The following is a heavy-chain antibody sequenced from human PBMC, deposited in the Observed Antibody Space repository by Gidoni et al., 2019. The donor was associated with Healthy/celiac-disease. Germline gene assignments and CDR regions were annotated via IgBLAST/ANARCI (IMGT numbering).Heavy chain of an antibody. CDR3: TRHAAIVGATSDY. D-gene: IGHD1-26*01. J-gene: IGHJ4*02. CDR1: GFTFSGSA. CDR2: IRSKANSYAT. V-gene: IGHV3-73*02. Sequence: EVQLVESGGGLVQPGGSLKLSCAASGFTFSGSAMHWVRQASGKGLEWVGRIRSKANSYATAYAASVKGRFTISRDDSKNTAYLQMNSLKTEDTAVYYCTRHAAIVGATSDYWGQGTLVTVSS.